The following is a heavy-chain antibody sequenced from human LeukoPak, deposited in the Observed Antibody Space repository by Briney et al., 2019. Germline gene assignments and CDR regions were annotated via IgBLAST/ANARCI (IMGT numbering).Heavy chain of an antibody. V-gene: IGHV1-2*02. Sequence: ASVKVSCKASGYTFGGYYVHWVRQAPGRGLEWLGWINPKNDVTKNAQNFQGRVTMTRDTSTSTAYMELSSLRSDDTAIYYCAREGVAAAFDYWGQGTLVTVSS. CDR1: GYTFGGYY. J-gene: IGHJ4*02. D-gene: IGHD2-2*01. CDR2: INPKNDVT. CDR3: AREGVAAAFDY.